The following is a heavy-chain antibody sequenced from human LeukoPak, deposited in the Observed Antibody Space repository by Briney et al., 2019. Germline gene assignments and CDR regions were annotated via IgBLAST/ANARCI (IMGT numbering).Heavy chain of an antibody. CDR1: GYTFTSYY. V-gene: IGHV1-46*01. CDR3: ASSSCSSTSCYLIDAFDI. J-gene: IGHJ3*02. D-gene: IGHD2-2*01. CDR2: INPSGGST. Sequence: ASVKVSCKASGYTFTSYYMHWVRQAPGQGLEWMGIINPSGGSTSYAQKFQGRVTMTRDMSTSTVYMELSSLRSEDTAVYYCASSSCSSTSCYLIDAFDIWGQGTMVTVSS.